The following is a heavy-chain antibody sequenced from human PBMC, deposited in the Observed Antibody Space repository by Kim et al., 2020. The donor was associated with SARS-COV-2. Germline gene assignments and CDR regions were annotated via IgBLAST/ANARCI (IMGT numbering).Heavy chain of an antibody. J-gene: IGHJ4*02. Sequence: TNHADYVKCPFTISRDNAKNTLYLQMYSLRAEDTAVYFCAGDSSSYSMSWGQGTLVTVSS. D-gene: IGHD3-22*01. V-gene: IGHV3-74*01. CDR3: AGDSSSYSMS. CDR2: T.